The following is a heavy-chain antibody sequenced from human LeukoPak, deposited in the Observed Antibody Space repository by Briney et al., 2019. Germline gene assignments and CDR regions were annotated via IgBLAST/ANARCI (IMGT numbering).Heavy chain of an antibody. CDR3: ASGPSYSGSNEYFDS. CDR1: GYTFTGYY. Sequence: ASVKVSCKASGYTFTGYYMHWVRQAPGQGLEWMGWINTNTGNPTYAQDYTGRFVFSLDTSVSTTYLQISRLKAEDTAVYYCASGPSYSGSNEYFDSWGQGTLVTVSS. V-gene: IGHV7-4-1*02. J-gene: IGHJ4*02. CDR2: INTNTGNP. D-gene: IGHD1-26*01.